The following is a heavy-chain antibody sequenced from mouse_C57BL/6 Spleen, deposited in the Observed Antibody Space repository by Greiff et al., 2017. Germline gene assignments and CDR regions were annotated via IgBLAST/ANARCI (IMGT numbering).Heavy chain of an antibody. D-gene: IGHD1-1*01. Sequence: QLQQPGAELVMPGASVKLSCKASGYTFTSYWMHWVKQRPGQGLEWIGEIDPSDSYTNYNQKFKGKSTLTVDKSSSTAYMQRSSLTSEDSAVYYCARSAYGSWFAYWGQGTLVTVSA. CDR3: ARSAYGSWFAY. V-gene: IGHV1-69*01. J-gene: IGHJ3*01. CDR1: GYTFTSYW. CDR2: IDPSDSYT.